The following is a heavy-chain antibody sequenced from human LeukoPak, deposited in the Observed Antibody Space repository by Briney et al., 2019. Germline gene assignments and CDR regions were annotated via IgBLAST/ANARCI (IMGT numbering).Heavy chain of an antibody. J-gene: IGHJ4*02. V-gene: IGHV4-31*03. CDR2: IYYSGST. CDR1: GGSISSGGYY. D-gene: IGHD3-22*01. Sequence: SQTLSLTCTVSGGSISSGGYYWGWLRQHPGKGLEGIGYIYYSGSTYYNPSLKSRFIISVDISNNQFSLKLSSVTAADTAVYYCARDNYYDSSNYYRPFDYWGQGILVTVSS. CDR3: ARDNYYDSSNYYRPFDY.